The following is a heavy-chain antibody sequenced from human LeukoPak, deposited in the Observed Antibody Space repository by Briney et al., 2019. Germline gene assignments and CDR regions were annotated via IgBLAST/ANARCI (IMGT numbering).Heavy chain of an antibody. J-gene: IGHJ4*02. V-gene: IGHV3-53*01. Sequence: GGSLRLSCAASGFIVRTYYMNWVRQAPGKGLEWVSVIYSGDSAYYADSVKGRFTISRDNSKNTLYLQMNSLRAEDTAVYYCARDSAVRGVMGYLGQGTLVTVSS. CDR1: GFIVRTYY. D-gene: IGHD3-10*01. CDR2: IYSGDSA. CDR3: ARDSAVRGVMGY.